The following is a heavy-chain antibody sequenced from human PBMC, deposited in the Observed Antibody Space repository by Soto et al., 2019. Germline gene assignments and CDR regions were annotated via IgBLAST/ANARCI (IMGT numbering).Heavy chain of an antibody. V-gene: IGHV4-30-4*01. CDR1: GGSISSGDYY. CDR3: ARGTMMTGGLDV. J-gene: IGHJ6*02. CDR2: MYVGGTN. Sequence: QVQLQESGPGLVKPPQTLSLTCSVSGGSISSGDYYWSWVRQPPGQGLEWIASMYVGGTNYYNAALKSRLXVXVXXSNNRFSLNLHSVTASDAAVYFCARGTMMTGGLDVWGQGTTVTVSS. D-gene: IGHD3-22*01.